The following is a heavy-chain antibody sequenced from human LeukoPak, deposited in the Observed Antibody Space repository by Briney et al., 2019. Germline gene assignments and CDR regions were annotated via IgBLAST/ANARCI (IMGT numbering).Heavy chain of an antibody. D-gene: IGHD3-10*01. V-gene: IGHV3-48*03. Sequence: GGSLRLSCTTSGFTFGSYEMNWVRQAPGKGLEWISYITSAGGTKYYADSVEGRFTISRDNAMNSLYLQMNSLTAEDTAVYYCARDMVRIYGLDVWGQGTTVTVSS. J-gene: IGHJ6*02. CDR3: ARDMVRIYGLDV. CDR2: ITSAGGTK. CDR1: GFTFGSYE.